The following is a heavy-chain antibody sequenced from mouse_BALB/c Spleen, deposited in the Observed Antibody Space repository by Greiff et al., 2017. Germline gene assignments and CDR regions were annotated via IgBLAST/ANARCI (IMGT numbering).Heavy chain of an antibody. CDR2: ISYDGSN. CDR1: GYSITSGYY. Sequence: EVKLQESGPGLVKPSQSLSLTCSVTGYSITSGYYWNWIRQFPGNKLEWMGYISYDGSNNYNPSLKNRISITRDTSKNQFFLKLNSVTTEDTATYYCAREGGYRYDGFDYWGQGTTLTVSS. J-gene: IGHJ2*01. CDR3: AREGGYRYDGFDY. V-gene: IGHV3-6*02. D-gene: IGHD2-14*01.